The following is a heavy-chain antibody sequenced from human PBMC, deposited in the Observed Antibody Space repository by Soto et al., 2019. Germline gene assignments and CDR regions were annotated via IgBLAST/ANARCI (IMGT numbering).Heavy chain of an antibody. D-gene: IGHD3-10*01. V-gene: IGHV3-30*18. J-gene: IGHJ6*02. Sequence: GGSLRLSCAASGFTFSTYGMQWVRQAPGKGLEWVAVISYDGYLKYYVDAVKGRFTVARDNSKNTLFLEMNSLRVEDTAVYFCAKDFKVSGSHYGTLNYYYGMDVWGQGTTVTSP. CDR2: ISYDGYLK. CDR1: GFTFSTYG. CDR3: AKDFKVSGSHYGTLNYYYGMDV.